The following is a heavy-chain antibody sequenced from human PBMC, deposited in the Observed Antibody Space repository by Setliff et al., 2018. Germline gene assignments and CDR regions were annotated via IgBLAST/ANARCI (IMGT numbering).Heavy chain of an antibody. CDR3: ARDPRGPVLGDAFDI. Sequence: GGSLRLSCAASGFTFSTYWMSWVRQAPGKGLEWVANIKQDGSEKYYVDSVKGRFSISRDNAKNSLYLQMNSLRAEDTAVYYCARDPRGPVLGDAFDIWGQGTMVTVSS. CDR2: IKQDGSEK. D-gene: IGHD3-10*01. CDR1: GFTFSTYW. V-gene: IGHV3-7*01. J-gene: IGHJ3*02.